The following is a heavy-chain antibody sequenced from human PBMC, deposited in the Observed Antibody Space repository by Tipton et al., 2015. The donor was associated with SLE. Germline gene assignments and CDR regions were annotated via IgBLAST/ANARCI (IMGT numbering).Heavy chain of an antibody. V-gene: IGHV3-23*01. J-gene: IGHJ3*02. D-gene: IGHD3-3*01. CDR3: AREGTIFGVVIPDAFDI. CDR1: GFTFSSYA. CDR2: ISSSGGST. Sequence: GSLRLSCAASGFTFSSYAMSWVRQAPGKGLEWVSTISSSGGSTYYADSVKGRFTISRDNSKNTLYLQMNSLRAEDTAVYYCAREGTIFGVVIPDAFDIWGQGTMVTVSS.